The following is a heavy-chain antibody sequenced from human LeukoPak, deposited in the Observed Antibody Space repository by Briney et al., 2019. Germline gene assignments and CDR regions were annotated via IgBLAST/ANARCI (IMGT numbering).Heavy chain of an antibody. CDR3: ARTPSFDWPQYDAFDI. CDR1: GGSISSGSYY. D-gene: IGHD3-9*01. CDR2: IYASGST. Sequence: SQTLSLTCTVSGGSISSGSYYWSWIRQPAGKGLEWIGRIYASGSTNYNPSLKSRVTISVDTSKNQFSLKLSSVTAADTAVYYCARTPSFDWPQYDAFDIWGQGTMVTVSS. J-gene: IGHJ3*02. V-gene: IGHV4-61*02.